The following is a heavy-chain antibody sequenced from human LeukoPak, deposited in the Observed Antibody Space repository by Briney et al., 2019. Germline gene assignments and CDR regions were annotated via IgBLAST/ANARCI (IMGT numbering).Heavy chain of an antibody. J-gene: IGHJ4*02. Sequence: GGSLRLSCAASGFTFSSDAMSWVRQAPGKGLEWVSGFSGSGTNTYYVDSVKGRFTISRDNSKNTLYLQMNSLRAEDTAVYYCAKDWVSGRSTASYHDSWGQGTLVTVSS. CDR2: FSGSGTNT. CDR3: AKDWVSGRSTASYHDS. D-gene: IGHD2-2*01. CDR1: GFTFSSDA. V-gene: IGHV3-23*01.